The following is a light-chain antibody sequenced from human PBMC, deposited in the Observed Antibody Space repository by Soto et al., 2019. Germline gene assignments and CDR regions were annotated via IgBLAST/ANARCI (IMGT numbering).Light chain of an antibody. Sequence: DILMTQSPSTLSASVGDRVTIACRASQSINNWLAWYQQKPGKDRKLLIYKASNLDIGVPSRFSGSGSGTEFTLTISSLQPDDFATYYCQQYDTYWTFGQGTKVEIK. J-gene: IGKJ1*01. CDR1: QSINNW. V-gene: IGKV1-5*03. CDR3: QQYDTYWT. CDR2: KAS.